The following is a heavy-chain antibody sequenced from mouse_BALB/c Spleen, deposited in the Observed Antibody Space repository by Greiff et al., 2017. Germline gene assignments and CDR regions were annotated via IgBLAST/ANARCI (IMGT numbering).Heavy chain of an antibody. V-gene: IGHV5-12-2*01. Sequence: EVKLVESGGGLVQPGGSLKLSCAAYGFTFSSYTMSWVRQTPEKRLEWVAYISNGGGSTYYPDTVKGRFTISRDNAKNTLYLQMSSLKSEDTAMYYCAILTNYAMDYWGQGTSVTVSS. J-gene: IGHJ4*01. CDR2: ISNGGGST. CDR1: GFTFSSYT. D-gene: IGHD1-3*01. CDR3: AILTNYAMDY.